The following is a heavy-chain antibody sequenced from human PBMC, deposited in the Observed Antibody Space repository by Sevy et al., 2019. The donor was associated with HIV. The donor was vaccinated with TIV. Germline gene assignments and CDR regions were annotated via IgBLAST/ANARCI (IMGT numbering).Heavy chain of an antibody. Sequence: GRSLRLSCAASGFTFAKYSMSWVRQAPGKGLEWVSTFSFGCGRINYADSVKGRFTISRDDSKNTLFLQMNSLRAEDTATYFCAREGCTQPHDYWGQGTVVTVSS. D-gene: IGHD2-8*01. V-gene: IGHV3-23*01. CDR3: AREGCTQPHDY. J-gene: IGHJ4*02. CDR2: FSFGCGRI. CDR1: GFTFAKYS.